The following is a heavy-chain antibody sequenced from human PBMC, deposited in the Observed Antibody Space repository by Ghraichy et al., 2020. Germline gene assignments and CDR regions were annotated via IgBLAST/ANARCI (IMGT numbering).Heavy chain of an antibody. CDR3: ARLGDYKDYYYYYYMDV. V-gene: IGHV4-59*08. D-gene: IGHD4-17*01. CDR1: GGSFSSYS. CDR2: IAYSGTT. Sequence: SETLSLTCIVSGGSFSSYSWTWIRQSPGMGLEWIGNIAYSGTTHYNAALKNRVTISVDRPKNQFSLRVTSVTAADTAVYFCARLGDYKDYYYYYYMDVWGKGTTVAVS. J-gene: IGHJ6*03.